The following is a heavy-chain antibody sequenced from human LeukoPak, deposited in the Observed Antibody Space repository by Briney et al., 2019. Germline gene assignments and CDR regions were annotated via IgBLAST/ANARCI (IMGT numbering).Heavy chain of an antibody. CDR3: ARGGPYCSSTSCYANWFDP. V-gene: IGHV1-2*02. CDR1: GYTFTGYY. J-gene: IGHJ5*02. D-gene: IGHD2-2*01. CDR2: INPNSGGT. Sequence: ASVKVSCKASGYTFTGYYMHWVRQAPGQGLEWMGWINPNSGGTNYAQKFQGRVTMTRDTSISTAYMELSRLRSDDTAVYYCARGGPYCSSTSCYANWFDPWGQETLVTVSS.